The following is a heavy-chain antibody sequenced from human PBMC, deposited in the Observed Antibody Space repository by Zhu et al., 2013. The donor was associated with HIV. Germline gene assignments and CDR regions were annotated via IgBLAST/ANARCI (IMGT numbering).Heavy chain of an antibody. Sequence: EVQLVESGGGLVQPGGSLRLSCAASGFTFSSYEMNWVRQAPGKGLEWVSYISSSGSTIYYADSVKGRFTISRDNAKNSLYLQMNSLRAEDTAVYYCARGSYYDSSGSVIDAFDIWGQGTMVTVSS. CDR2: ISSSGSTI. V-gene: IGHV3-48*03. J-gene: IGHJ3*02. D-gene: IGHD3-22*01. CDR1: GFTFSSYE. CDR3: ARGSYYDSSGSVIDAFDI.